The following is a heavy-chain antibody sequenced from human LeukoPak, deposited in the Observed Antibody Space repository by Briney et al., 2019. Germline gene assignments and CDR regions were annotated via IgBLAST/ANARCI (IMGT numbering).Heavy chain of an antibody. Sequence: SETLSLTCTVSGGSISSYYWSWIRQPPGKGLEWIGYIYYSGSTNYNPSLKSRVTISVDTSKNQFSLKLSSVTAADTAVYYCARIYCSGGSCYYFDYWGQGTLVTVSS. CDR1: GGSISSYY. CDR2: IYYSGST. CDR3: ARIYCSGGSCYYFDY. J-gene: IGHJ4*02. V-gene: IGHV4-59*12. D-gene: IGHD2-15*01.